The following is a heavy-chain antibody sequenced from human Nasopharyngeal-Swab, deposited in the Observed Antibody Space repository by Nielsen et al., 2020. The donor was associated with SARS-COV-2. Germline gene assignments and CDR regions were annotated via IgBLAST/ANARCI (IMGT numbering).Heavy chain of an antibody. D-gene: IGHD1-26*01. Sequence: WIRQPPGKGLEWVSSISSSGSTIYYADSVKGRFTISRDNAKNSLYLQMNSLRAEDTAVYYCARAPPSSYFYYYYYMDVWGKGTTVTVSS. V-gene: IGHV3-48*03. J-gene: IGHJ6*03. CDR2: ISSSGSTI. CDR3: ARAPPSSYFYYYYYMDV.